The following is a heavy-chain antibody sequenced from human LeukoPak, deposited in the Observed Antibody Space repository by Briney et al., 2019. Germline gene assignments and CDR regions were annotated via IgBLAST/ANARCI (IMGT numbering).Heavy chain of an antibody. CDR3: ARETGSAVGSTDFDY. V-gene: IGHV3-30-3*01. J-gene: IGHJ4*02. D-gene: IGHD4-17*01. CDR2: ISYDGSNK. CDR1: GSTFSSYA. Sequence: GGSLRLSCAASGSTFSSYAMHWVRQAPSKGLEWVAVISYDGSNKYYADSVKGRFTISRDNSKNTLYLQMNSLRAEDTTVYYCARETGSAVGSTDFDYWGQGTLVTVSS.